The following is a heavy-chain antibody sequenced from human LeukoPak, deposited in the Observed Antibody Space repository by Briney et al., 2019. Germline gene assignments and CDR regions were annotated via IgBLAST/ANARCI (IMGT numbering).Heavy chain of an antibody. D-gene: IGHD6-19*01. J-gene: IGHJ4*02. V-gene: IGHV1-18*01. CDR2: ISAYNGNT. CDR3: ARDYREYSSGWYSFDY. Sequence: ASVKVSCKASGYTFTSYGISWVRQAPGQGLEWMGWISAYNGNTNYAQKLQGRVTMTTDTSTSTAYMELRSLRSDDTAVYYCARDYREYSSGWYSFDYWGQGTLVTVSS. CDR1: GYTFTSYG.